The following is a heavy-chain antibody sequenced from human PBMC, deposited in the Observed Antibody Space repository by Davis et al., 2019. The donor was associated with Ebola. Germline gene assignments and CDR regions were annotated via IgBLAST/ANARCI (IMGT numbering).Heavy chain of an antibody. Sequence: ASVKVSCKASGYTFTNYGITWVRQAPGQGLEWMGWINPHNGNTNYAQNVQGRVIMTSDTATTTAYMELSSLRSEDTAVYYCARDIRPMITFGGVIVPHNWFDPWGQGTLVTVSS. J-gene: IGHJ5*02. CDR2: INPHNGNT. CDR1: GYTFTNYG. V-gene: IGHV1-18*04. CDR3: ARDIRPMITFGGVIVPHNWFDP. D-gene: IGHD3-16*02.